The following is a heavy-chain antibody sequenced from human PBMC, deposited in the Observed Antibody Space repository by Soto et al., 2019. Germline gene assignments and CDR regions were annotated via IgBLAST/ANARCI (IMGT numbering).Heavy chain of an antibody. J-gene: IGHJ4*02. CDR1: GFTFSNSW. CDR3: AKPASRYDILTGYYN. CDR2: ISGSGGST. Sequence: PGGSLRLSCAASGFTFSNSWMSWVRQAPGKGLEWVSAISGSGGSTYYADSVKGRFTISRDNSKNTLYLQMNSLRAEDTAVYYCAKPASRYDILTGYYNWGQGTLVTVSS. V-gene: IGHV3-23*01. D-gene: IGHD3-9*01.